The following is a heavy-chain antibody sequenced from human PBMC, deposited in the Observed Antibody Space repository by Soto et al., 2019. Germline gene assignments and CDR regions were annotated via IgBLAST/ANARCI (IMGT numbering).Heavy chain of an antibody. J-gene: IGHJ4*02. D-gene: IGHD3-10*01. V-gene: IGHV4-31*02. CDR3: ASSPVTRVLGVKNYFDY. CDR2: VSYSGTT. CDR1: GGSITSGDYY. Sequence: QVQLQESGPGLVEPSQTLSLTCTVSGGSITSGDYYWTWIRQHSGKGLEWIAYVSYSGTTDYNPSLKSRVVMSVVTSTNQVSLNVNYVTGADTAVYYCASSPVTRVLGVKNYFDYWGQGSLVTVSS.